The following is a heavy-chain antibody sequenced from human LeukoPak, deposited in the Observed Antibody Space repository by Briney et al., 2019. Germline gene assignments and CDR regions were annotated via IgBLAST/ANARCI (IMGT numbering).Heavy chain of an antibody. V-gene: IGHV3-74*01. Sequence: GGSLTLSCAASGFGFSVYWMHWVRQAPGKGLVWVAHINEDGTSASHADSVKGRFTISRDNAKNTLYLQMNSLTVEDTAVCYCARVPTNSYGFGQWGQGSLVTVSS. CDR2: INEDGTSA. D-gene: IGHD5-18*01. CDR1: GFGFSVYW. CDR3: ARVPTNSYGFGQ. J-gene: IGHJ4*02.